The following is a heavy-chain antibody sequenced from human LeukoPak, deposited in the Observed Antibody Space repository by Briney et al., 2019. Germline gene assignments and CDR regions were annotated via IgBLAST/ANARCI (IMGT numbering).Heavy chain of an antibody. CDR2: INHSGST. CDR3: ARYYGDYANWFDP. V-gene: IGHV4-34*01. CDR1: GGSFSGYY. J-gene: IGHJ5*02. Sequence: PSETLSLTCAVYGGSFSGYYWSWIRQPPGKGLGWIGEINHSGSTNYNPSLKSRVTISVDTSKNQFSLKLSSVTAADTAVYYCARYYGDYANWFDPWGQGTLVTVSS. D-gene: IGHD4-17*01.